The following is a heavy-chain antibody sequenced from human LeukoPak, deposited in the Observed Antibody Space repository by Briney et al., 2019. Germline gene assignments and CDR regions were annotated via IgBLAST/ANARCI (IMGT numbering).Heavy chain of an antibody. CDR2: INPSGGGT. CDR1: GYTFTSYN. V-gene: IGHV1-46*01. Sequence: GASVNVSCKTSGYTFTSYNMHWVRQAPVQGLEWMGIINPSGGGTSYAQKLQGRVTMTRDTSTNTVYMELSSLRSEDTAVYYCARDNRGWSFDYWGQGTLVTVSS. D-gene: IGHD6-19*01. J-gene: IGHJ4*02. CDR3: ARDNRGWSFDY.